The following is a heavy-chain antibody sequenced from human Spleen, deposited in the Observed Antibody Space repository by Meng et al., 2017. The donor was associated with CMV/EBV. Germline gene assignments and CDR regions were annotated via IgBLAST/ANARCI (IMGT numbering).Heavy chain of an antibody. V-gene: IGHV3-53*05. J-gene: IGHJ6*02. CDR3: AKDGYSYGYYYYYGMDV. CDR1: GFTVSSDY. D-gene: IGHD5-18*01. Sequence: GGSLRLSCAASGFTVSSDYMAWVRQAPGKGLEWVSGIYGDGRTYYADFVKGRFTISRDDSKNTVFLQMDSLRAEDTAVYYCAKDGYSYGYYYYYGMDVWGQGTTVTVSS. CDR2: IYGDGRT.